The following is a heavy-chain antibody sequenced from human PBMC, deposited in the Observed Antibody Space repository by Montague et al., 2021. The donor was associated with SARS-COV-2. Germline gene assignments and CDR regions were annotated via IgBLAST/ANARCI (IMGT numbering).Heavy chain of an antibody. CDR2: IYTSGTT. Sequence: TLSLTCTVSGGSISSGSYYWSWIRQPAGKGLEWIGRIYTSGTTDYTLSLKSRVTISVDTSKNQFSLKFTSVTAADTAVYYCARAHRGSWAHLDNWGQGSLVTVSS. V-gene: IGHV4-61*02. D-gene: IGHD2-21*01. J-gene: IGHJ4*02. CDR3: ARAHRGSWAHLDN. CDR1: GGSISSGSYY.